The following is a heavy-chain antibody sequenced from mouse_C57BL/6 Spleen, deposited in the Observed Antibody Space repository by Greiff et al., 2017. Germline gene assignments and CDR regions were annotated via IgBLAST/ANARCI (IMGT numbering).Heavy chain of an antibody. V-gene: IGHV1-26*01. CDR1: GYTFTDYY. Sequence: EVQLQPSGPELVKPGASVKISCKASGYTFTDYYMNWVKQSHGQSLEWIGDNIPNNGGTRYNQKFNGKATLTVDTSSSPAYMELLSLTSQDSAVYYCARSPLYDYDGGYAMDYWGQGTSVTVSS. D-gene: IGHD2-4*01. J-gene: IGHJ4*01. CDR2: NIPNNGGT. CDR3: ARSPLYDYDGGYAMDY.